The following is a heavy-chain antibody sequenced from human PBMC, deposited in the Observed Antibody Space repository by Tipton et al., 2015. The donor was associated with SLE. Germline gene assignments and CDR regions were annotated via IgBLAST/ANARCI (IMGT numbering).Heavy chain of an antibody. Sequence: TLSLTCTVSGGSISSGYYLIWIRQPAGKGLEWIGDLYVSGSTNYNPFLKSRVTMSLDTSKNQFFLELRSVTAADTAVYYCAREDEYSSSPGSVDFWGQGIMLTGS. CDR1: GGSISSGYY. D-gene: IGHD6-6*01. V-gene: IGHV4-61*09. J-gene: IGHJ3*01. CDR3: AREDEYSSSPGSVDF. CDR2: LYVSGST.